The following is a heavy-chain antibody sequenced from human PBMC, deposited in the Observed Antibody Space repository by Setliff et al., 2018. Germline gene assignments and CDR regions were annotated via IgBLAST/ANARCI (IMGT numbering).Heavy chain of an antibody. V-gene: IGHV4-4*07. CDR1: GGSIINSYY. J-gene: IGHJ6*02. D-gene: IGHD5-12*01. CDR2: ISTSGNT. Sequence: SETLSLTCTVSGGSIINSYYWSWIRQPAGKGLEWIGRISTSGNTNYNPSLKSRATVSLDTSKNQFSLKLTSMTAADTAVYYCARDQWVRSPPLYFPYSMDVWGQGTTVTVSS. CDR3: ARDQWVRSPPLYFPYSMDV.